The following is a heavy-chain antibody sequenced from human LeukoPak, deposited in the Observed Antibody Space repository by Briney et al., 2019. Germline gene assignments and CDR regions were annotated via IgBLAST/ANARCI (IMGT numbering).Heavy chain of an antibody. Sequence: SQTLSLTCTVFGGSISSGSYYWSWIRRPAGKGLEWIGRIYTSGSTNYNPSLKSRVTISVDTSKNQFSLKLGSVTAADTAVYYCAAQDSSGYFNFDYWGQGTLVTVSS. J-gene: IGHJ4*02. CDR1: GGSISSGSYY. D-gene: IGHD3-22*01. V-gene: IGHV4-61*02. CDR2: IYTSGST. CDR3: AAQDSSGYFNFDY.